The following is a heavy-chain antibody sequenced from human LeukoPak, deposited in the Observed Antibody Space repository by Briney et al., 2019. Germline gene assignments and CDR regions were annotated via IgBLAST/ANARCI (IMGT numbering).Heavy chain of an antibody. D-gene: IGHD6-13*01. CDR1: GFSLSAYG. CDR3: ARSQSSSLIDY. J-gene: IGHJ4*02. CDR2: IWYDGTSK. Sequence: GGSLRLSCAASGFSLSAYGVHWVRQAPGKGLKWVAVIWYDGTSKDYADSVKGRFTFSRDNSKNTLYLQMNSLTVEDTAVYYCARSQSSSLIDYWGQGTLVTVSS. V-gene: IGHV3-33*01.